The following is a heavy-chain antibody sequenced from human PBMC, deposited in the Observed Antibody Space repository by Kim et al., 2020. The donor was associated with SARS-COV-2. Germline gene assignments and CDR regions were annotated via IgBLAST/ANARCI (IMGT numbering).Heavy chain of an antibody. CDR2: IKEDGSEK. D-gene: IGHD6-13*01. V-gene: IGHV3-7*03. Sequence: GGSLRLSCAASGFTFSSYWMTWVRQAPGKGLEWVANIKEDGSEKYYVDSMKGRFTISRDNAKNSLYLQMNSLRAEDTAVYYCARWDPEGSWKLRYWGQGTLVTVSS. J-gene: IGHJ4*02. CDR3: ARWDPEGSWKLRY. CDR1: GFTFSSYW.